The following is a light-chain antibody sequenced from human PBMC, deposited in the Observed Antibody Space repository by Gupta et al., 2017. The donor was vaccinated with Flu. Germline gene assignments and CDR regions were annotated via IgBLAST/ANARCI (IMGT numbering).Light chain of an antibody. CDR1: QSVSSDY. J-gene: IGKJ1*01. CDR3: QQYGRSPRT. V-gene: IGKV3-20*01. CDR2: AAS. Sequence: GTLVLSPGERATLSCRASQSVSSDYLAWYQHKPGQAPRLLIYAASNRATGIPDRFSGSASGTDFTLTISRLEPEDFAVYYCQQYGRSPRTFGQGTKVEIK.